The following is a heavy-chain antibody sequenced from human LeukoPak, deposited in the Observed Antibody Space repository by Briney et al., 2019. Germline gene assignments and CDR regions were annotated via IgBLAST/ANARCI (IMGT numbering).Heavy chain of an antibody. J-gene: IGHJ3*02. CDR1: GLKFRSNE. V-gene: IGHV3-48*03. D-gene: IGHD6-6*01. CDR3: ARLYSSSSGNAFDI. Sequence: LSCRAPGLKFRSNEMKWVGQDPGKGLEWVSYISSSGRTIYYADSVKGRFTISRDNAKKSLFLQMNSLRAEDTAVYYCARLYSSSSGNAFDIWGQGTMVTVSS. CDR2: ISSSGRTI.